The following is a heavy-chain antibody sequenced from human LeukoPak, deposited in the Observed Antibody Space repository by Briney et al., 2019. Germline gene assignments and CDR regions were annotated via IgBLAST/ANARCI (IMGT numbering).Heavy chain of an antibody. D-gene: IGHD1-1*01. Sequence: GGSLRLSCAASGFTVRSKYMNWVRQAPGMGLEWVSVIYTDGNTYYEDSVKGRFTISRDKSKNTAYLQMNSLRAEDTAVYYCAKGNYYYYNYMDVWGRGTTVTVSS. CDR1: GFTVRSKY. CDR2: IYTDGNT. CDR3: AKGNYYYYNYMDV. J-gene: IGHJ6*03. V-gene: IGHV3-53*01.